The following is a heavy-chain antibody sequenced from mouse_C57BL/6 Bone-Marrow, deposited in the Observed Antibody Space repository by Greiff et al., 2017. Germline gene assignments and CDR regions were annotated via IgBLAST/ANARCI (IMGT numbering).Heavy chain of an antibody. Sequence: VQLQQSGAELVRPGASVKLSCTASGFNIKDDYMHWVKQRPEQGLEWIGWIDPENGDNEYASKVQGKATITADTSSHTAYLQLSSLTSEDTAVYYCTTLTTVVAHWYFDVWGTGTTVTVSS. D-gene: IGHD1-1*01. CDR3: TTLTTVVAHWYFDV. V-gene: IGHV14-4*01. J-gene: IGHJ1*03. CDR2: IDPENGDN. CDR1: GFNIKDDY.